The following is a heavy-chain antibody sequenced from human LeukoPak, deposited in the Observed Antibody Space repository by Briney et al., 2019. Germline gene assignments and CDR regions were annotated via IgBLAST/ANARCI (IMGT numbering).Heavy chain of an antibody. D-gene: IGHD2-2*02. V-gene: IGHV4-38-2*02. CDR2: IYTSGST. J-gene: IGHJ6*03. CDR3: ARVIVVVPAAIRDYYYYYMDV. CDR1: GYSISSGYY. Sequence: PSETLSLTCTVSGYSISSGYYWGWIRQPPGKGLEWIGRIYTSGSTNYNPSLKSRVTLSVDTSKNQFSLKLSSVTAADTAVYYCARVIVVVPAAIRDYYYYYMDVWGKGTTVTVSS.